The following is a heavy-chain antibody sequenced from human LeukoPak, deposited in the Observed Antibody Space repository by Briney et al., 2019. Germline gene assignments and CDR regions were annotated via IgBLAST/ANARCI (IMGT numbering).Heavy chain of an antibody. D-gene: IGHD3-10*01. CDR1: GGSISSGGYY. CDR3: ARDRVRGGPPFDGFDI. Sequence: PSQTLSLTCTVSGGSISSGGYYWSWIRQPPGKGLEWIGYIYHSGSTYYNPSLKSRLTMSIDTSKNQLSLKLRSVTAADTAMYYCARDRVRGGPPFDGFDIWGQGTMVTVSS. CDR2: IYHSGST. V-gene: IGHV4-30-2*01. J-gene: IGHJ3*02.